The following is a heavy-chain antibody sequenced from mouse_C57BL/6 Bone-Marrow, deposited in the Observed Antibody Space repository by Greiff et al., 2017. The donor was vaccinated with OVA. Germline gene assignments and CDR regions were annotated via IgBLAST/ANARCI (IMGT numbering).Heavy chain of an antibody. Sequence: DVKLVESEGGLVQPGSSMKLSCTASGFTFSDYYMAWVRQVPEKGLEWVANINYDGSSTYYLDSLKSRFIISRDNAKNILYLQMSSLKSEDTATYYCARGTGPAWFAYWGQGTLVTVSA. CDR3: ARGTGPAWFAY. J-gene: IGHJ3*01. CDR1: GFTFSDYY. CDR2: INYDGSST. D-gene: IGHD4-1*01. V-gene: IGHV5-16*01.